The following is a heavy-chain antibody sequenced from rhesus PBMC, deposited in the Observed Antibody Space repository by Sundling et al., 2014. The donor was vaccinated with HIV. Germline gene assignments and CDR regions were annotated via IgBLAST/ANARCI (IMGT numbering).Heavy chain of an antibody. D-gene: IGHD4-23*01. J-gene: IGHJ6*01. CDR2: IGYDGSKT. Sequence: EVQLVESGGALVQPGGSLRLSCAASGFTFSYYGMHWVRQAPGKGLEWVVVIGYDGSKTYYADSVKDRFTISRDNSKNMVYLQMNNLKLEDTAVYYCARYSNYALDSWGQGVVVTVSS. CDR1: GFTFSYYG. CDR3: ARYSNYALDS. V-gene: IGHV3-54*02.